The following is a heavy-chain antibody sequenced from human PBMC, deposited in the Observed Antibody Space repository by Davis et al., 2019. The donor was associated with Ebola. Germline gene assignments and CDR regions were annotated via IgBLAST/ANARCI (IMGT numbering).Heavy chain of an antibody. D-gene: IGHD1-26*01. CDR2: IKSKTDGGTT. CDR1: GFTFSNAW. CDR3: TLRVGATHYYYYYGMDV. Sequence: PGGSLRLSCAASGFTFSNAWMSWVRQAPGKGLEWVGRIKSKTDGGTTDYAAPVKGRFTISRDDSKNTLYLQMNSLKTEDTAVYYCTLRVGATHYYYYYGMDVWGQGTTVTVSS. V-gene: IGHV3-15*01. J-gene: IGHJ6*02.